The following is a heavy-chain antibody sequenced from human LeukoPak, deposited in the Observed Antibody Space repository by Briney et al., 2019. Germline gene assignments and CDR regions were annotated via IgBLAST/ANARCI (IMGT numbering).Heavy chain of an antibody. CDR3: ARGHARATGWQQLVQGHFDY. V-gene: IGHV4-30-2*01. J-gene: IGHJ4*02. CDR2: IYHSRST. Sequence: SETLSLTCTVSGGSISSGGYYWSWIRQPPGKGLEWIGYIYHSRSTYYNPSLKSRVTISVDRSKNQFSLKLSSVTAADTAVYYCARGHARATGWQQLVQGHFDYWGQGTLVTVSS. D-gene: IGHD6-13*01. CDR1: GGSISSGGYY.